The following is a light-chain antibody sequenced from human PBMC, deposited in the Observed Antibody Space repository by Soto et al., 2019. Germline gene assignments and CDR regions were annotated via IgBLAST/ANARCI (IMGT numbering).Light chain of an antibody. CDR3: GRCDGSRSGPV. Sequence: QLVLTQPPSASGTPGQRVNISCSGSSSNIGSNYVYWYRQFPGTAPKLLIQRNNQRPSGVPARFSGSKSGTSASLAISGIMSEDEADYHCGRCDGSRSGPVVGGGTTLNVL. CDR1: SSNIGSNY. V-gene: IGLV1-47*01. CDR2: RNN. J-gene: IGLJ2*01.